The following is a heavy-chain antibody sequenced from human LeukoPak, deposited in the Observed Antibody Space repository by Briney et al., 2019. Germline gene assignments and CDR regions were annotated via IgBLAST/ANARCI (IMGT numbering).Heavy chain of an antibody. D-gene: IGHD4-17*01. Sequence: GGSLRLSCAASGFTFSSYWMHWVRQAPGKGLVWVSRIDSDGSSTNYADSVKGRFTISRDNAKNTLYLQMNSLRAEDTAVYYCARDSTAYGDYGYWGQGTLVTVSS. CDR1: GFTFSSYW. CDR2: IDSDGSST. J-gene: IGHJ4*02. CDR3: ARDSTAYGDYGY. V-gene: IGHV3-74*01.